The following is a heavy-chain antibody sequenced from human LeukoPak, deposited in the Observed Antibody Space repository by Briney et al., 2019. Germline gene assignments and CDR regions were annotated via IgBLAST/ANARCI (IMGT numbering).Heavy chain of an antibody. J-gene: IGHJ4*02. V-gene: IGHV3-7*01. CDR2: TKQDGSEK. Sequence: GGSLRLSCAASGFTFSSYWMSWVRQAPGKGLEWVANTKQDGSEKYYVDSVKGRFTISRDNAKNSLYLQMNSLRAEDTAVYYCARDGAYSGSHLRKFFDYWGQGTLVTVSS. D-gene: IGHD1-26*01. CDR1: GFTFSSYW. CDR3: ARDGAYSGSHLRKFFDY.